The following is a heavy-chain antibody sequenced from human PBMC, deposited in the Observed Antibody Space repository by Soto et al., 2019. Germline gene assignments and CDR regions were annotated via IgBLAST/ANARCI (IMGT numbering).Heavy chain of an antibody. CDR2: INPNSGGT. Sequence: GASVKVSCKASGYTFTGYYMHWVRQAPGQGLEWMGWINPNSGGTNYAQRFQGWVTMTRDTSISTAYMELSRLRSDDTAVYYCARDPAQWGYYDYWGQGTLVTVSS. D-gene: IGHD6-19*01. J-gene: IGHJ4*02. V-gene: IGHV1-2*04. CDR1: GYTFTGYY. CDR3: ARDPAQWGYYDY.